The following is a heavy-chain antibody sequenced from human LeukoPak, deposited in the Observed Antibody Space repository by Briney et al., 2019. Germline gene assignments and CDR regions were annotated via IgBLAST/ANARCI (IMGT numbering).Heavy chain of an antibody. D-gene: IGHD2-2*01. J-gene: IGHJ4*02. Sequence: SETLSLTCTVSGYSISSGYYWGWIRQPPGKGLEWIGGIYHSGSTYYNPSLKSRVTISVDTSKNQFSLKLSSVTAADTAVYYCARDPDYCSSTSCYLFGYWGQGTLVTVSS. CDR2: IYHSGST. V-gene: IGHV4-38-2*02. CDR3: ARDPDYCSSTSCYLFGY. CDR1: GYSISSGYY.